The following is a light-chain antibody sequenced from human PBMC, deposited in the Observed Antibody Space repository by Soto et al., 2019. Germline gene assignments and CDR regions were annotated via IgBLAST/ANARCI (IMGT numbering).Light chain of an antibody. Sequence: DIQMTPSPSTLSASVGDRVTITCRASQSISSWLAWYQQKPGKAPKLLIYDASSLESGVPSRFSRSGSGTEFTLTISSLQPDDFATYYCQQYNSYWTFGQGTKVEIK. J-gene: IGKJ1*01. CDR3: QQYNSYWT. CDR2: DAS. V-gene: IGKV1-5*01. CDR1: QSISSW.